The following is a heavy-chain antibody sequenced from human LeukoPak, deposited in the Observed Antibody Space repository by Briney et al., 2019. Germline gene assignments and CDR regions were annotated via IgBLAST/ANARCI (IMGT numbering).Heavy chain of an antibody. D-gene: IGHD2-21*02. J-gene: IGHJ4*02. Sequence: GGSLRLSCAASGFTFSGYEMNWIRQTPGKGLEWVSYISSSSSYTNYADSVKGRFTISRDNANNSLYLQMNSLRAEDTAVYFCARGQEVTAIPAAYWGQGTLVTVSS. CDR1: GFTFSGYE. CDR3: ARGQEVTAIPAAY. CDR2: ISSSSSYT. V-gene: IGHV3-11*05.